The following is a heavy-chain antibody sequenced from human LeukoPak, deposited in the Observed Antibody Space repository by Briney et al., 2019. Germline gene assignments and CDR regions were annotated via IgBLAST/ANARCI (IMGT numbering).Heavy chain of an antibody. CDR3: AKDRELLWFGELLFDY. Sequence: GGSLRLSCAASGFTFSSYAMSWVRQAPGKGLEWVPAISGSGGSTYYADSVKGRFTISRDNSKNTLYLQMNSLRAEDTAVYYCAKDRELLWFGELLFDYWGQGTLVTVSS. V-gene: IGHV3-23*01. CDR1: GFTFSSYA. D-gene: IGHD3-10*01. J-gene: IGHJ4*02. CDR2: ISGSGGST.